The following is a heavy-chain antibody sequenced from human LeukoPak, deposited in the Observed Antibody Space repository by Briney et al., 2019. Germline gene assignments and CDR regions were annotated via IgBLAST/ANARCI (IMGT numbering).Heavy chain of an antibody. Sequence: GGSLRLSCAASGFTVSSNYMSWVRQAPGKGLEWVSSISSGVGSTYYADSVKGRFTIFRDNSKNTLYLQMNSLRAEDTAEYYCAKKSRGSYLDYFDFWGQGTLVTVSS. J-gene: IGHJ4*02. D-gene: IGHD1-26*01. CDR2: ISSGVGST. CDR1: GFTVSSNY. V-gene: IGHV3-23*01. CDR3: AKKSRGSYLDYFDF.